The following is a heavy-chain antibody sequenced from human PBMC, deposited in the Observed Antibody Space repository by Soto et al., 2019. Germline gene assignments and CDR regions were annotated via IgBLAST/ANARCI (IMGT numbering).Heavy chain of an antibody. CDR3: AGVVVTAMGFDY. J-gene: IGHJ4*02. CDR2: IIPIFGTS. D-gene: IGHD2-21*02. CDR1: GGTFSSYA. Sequence: SVKVCFKASGGTFSSYAISLVRQAPGQGLEWMGGIIPIFGTSNYAQKFQGRVTITADEYTSTAYMELSSLRSEDTAVYYCAGVVVTAMGFDYWGQGTLVTVSS. V-gene: IGHV1-69*13.